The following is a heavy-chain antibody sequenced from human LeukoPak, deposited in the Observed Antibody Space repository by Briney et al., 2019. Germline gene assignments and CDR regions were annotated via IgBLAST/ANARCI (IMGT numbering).Heavy chain of an antibody. CDR1: GYSFTSYW. D-gene: IGHD2-2*01. CDR2: IYPGHSDT. CDR3: ARRDCSSTSCYQFDY. V-gene: IGHV5-51*01. J-gene: IGHJ4*02. Sequence: GESLKISCKGSGYSFTSYWIGWVRQMPGKGLEWMGIIYPGHSDTRYSPSFQGQVTISADKSISTAYLQWSSLKASDTAMYYCARRDCSSTSCYQFDYWGQGTLVTVSS.